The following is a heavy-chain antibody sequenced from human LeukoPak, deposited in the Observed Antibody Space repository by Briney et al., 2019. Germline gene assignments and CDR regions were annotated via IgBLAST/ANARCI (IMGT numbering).Heavy chain of an antibody. CDR3: ARDYDGEIAVDY. Sequence: PGRSLRLSCAASGFTSSSYAMHWVRQAPGKGLEWVAVISYDGSNKYYADSVKGRFTISRDNSKNTLYLQMNSLRAEDTAVYYCARDYDGEIAVDYWGQGTLVTVSS. J-gene: IGHJ4*02. CDR1: GFTSSSYA. V-gene: IGHV3-30*04. D-gene: IGHD4-17*01. CDR2: ISYDGSNK.